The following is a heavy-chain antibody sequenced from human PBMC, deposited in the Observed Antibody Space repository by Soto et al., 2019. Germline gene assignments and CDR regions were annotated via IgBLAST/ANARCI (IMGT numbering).Heavy chain of an antibody. D-gene: IGHD2-15*01. CDR1: GFTVSSNY. CDR2: IYSGGST. CDR3: AVVAATDLGGGYYGMDV. V-gene: IGHV3-53*01. J-gene: IGHJ6*02. Sequence: QSGGSLRLSCAASGFTVSSNYMSWVRQAPGKGLEWVSVIYSGGSTYYADSVKGRFTISRDNSKNTLYLQMNSLRAEDTAVYYCAVVAATDLGGGYYGMDVWGQGTTVTVSS.